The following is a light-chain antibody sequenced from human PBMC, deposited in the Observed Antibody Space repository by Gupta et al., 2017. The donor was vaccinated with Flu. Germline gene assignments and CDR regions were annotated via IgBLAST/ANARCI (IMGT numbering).Light chain of an antibody. CDR3: GTWDNSRSAMV. J-gene: IGLJ2*01. V-gene: IGLV1-51*01. Sequence: QSVLTQPPSVSAAPGPKVTISCSGSSSNIGINYVSWYQQVPGTAPQLLIYDNDKRPSGIPDRFSGSRSGTSATLGITGLQTGDEADYYCGTWDNSRSAMVFGGGTKLAVL. CDR2: DND. CDR1: SSNIGINY.